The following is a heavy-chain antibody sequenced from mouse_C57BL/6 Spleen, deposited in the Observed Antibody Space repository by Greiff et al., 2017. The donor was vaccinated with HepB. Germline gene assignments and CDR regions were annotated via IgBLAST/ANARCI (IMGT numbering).Heavy chain of an antibody. CDR1: GYTFTDYE. D-gene: IGHD1-1*01. V-gene: IGHV1-15*01. J-gene: IGHJ2*01. Sequence: QVQLQQSGAELVRPGASVTLSCKASGYTFTDYEMHWVKQTPVHGLEWIGAIDPETGGTAYNQKFKGKAILTADKSSSTAYMELRSLTSEDSAVYYCTSGLLRFDYWGQGTTLTVSS. CDR2: IDPETGGT. CDR3: TSGLLRFDY.